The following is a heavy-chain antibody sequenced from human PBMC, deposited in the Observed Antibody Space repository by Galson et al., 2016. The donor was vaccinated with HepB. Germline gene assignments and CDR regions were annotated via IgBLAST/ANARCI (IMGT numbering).Heavy chain of an antibody. V-gene: IGHV4-59*08. CDR1: DASIVSDS. CDR2: ISYSENI. CDR3: VREIGGGSFDS. Sequence: SETLSLTCTVSDASIVSDSWSWIRQPPGMGLEWVGNISYSENINYNPSLKSRATISIDTSKNHLSLKLTSVTVADTAVYFCVREIGGGSFDSWGQGTLVTGST. J-gene: IGHJ4*02. D-gene: IGHD3-10*01.